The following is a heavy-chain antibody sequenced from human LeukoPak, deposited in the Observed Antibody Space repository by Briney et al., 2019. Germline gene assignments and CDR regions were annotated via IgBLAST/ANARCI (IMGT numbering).Heavy chain of an antibody. CDR3: ARGGCSGGSCYFDY. V-gene: IGHV3-30*04. D-gene: IGHD2-15*01. CDR1: GFTFSSYA. CDR2: ISYDGSNK. J-gene: IGHJ4*02. Sequence: GGSLRLSCAASGFTFSSYAMHWVRQAPGEGLEWVAVISYDGSNKYYADSVKGRFTISRDNSKNTLYLQMNSLRAEDTAVYYCARGGCSGGSCYFDYWGQGTLVTVSS.